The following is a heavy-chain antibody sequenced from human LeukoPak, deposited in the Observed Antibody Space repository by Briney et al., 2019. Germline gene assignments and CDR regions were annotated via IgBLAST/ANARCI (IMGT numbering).Heavy chain of an antibody. CDR3: AKDDAWGRFYH. J-gene: IGHJ1*01. CDR1: GFTFSSHG. CDR2: SSSIGGRT. V-gene: IGHV3-23*01. Sequence: GGSLRLSCAASGFTFSSHGMNWVRQAPGKGLEWVSGSSSIGGRTYYADSVKGRFTVTRDNSRNTLYLQMNSLRADDTGVYYCAKDDAWGRFYHWGQGTLVTVSS. D-gene: IGHD3-16*01.